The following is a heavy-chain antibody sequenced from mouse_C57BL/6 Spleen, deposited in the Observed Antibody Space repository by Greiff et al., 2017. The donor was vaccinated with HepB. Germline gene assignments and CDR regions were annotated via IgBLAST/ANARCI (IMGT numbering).Heavy chain of an antibody. CDR3: ASLYDSFDY. Sequence: QVQLQHPGAELVKPGASVKLSCKASGYTFTSYWMHWVKQKPGQGLEWIGMIHPNSGSTNYNEKFKSKATLTVDKSSSTAYMQLSSLTSEDSAVYYCASLYDSFDYWGQGTTLTVSS. CDR2: IHPNSGST. D-gene: IGHD2-3*01. V-gene: IGHV1-64*01. J-gene: IGHJ2*01. CDR1: GYTFTSYW.